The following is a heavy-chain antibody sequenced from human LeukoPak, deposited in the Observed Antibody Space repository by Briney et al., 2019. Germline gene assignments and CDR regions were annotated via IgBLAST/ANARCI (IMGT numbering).Heavy chain of an antibody. D-gene: IGHD3-3*01. CDR3: AKDPHDSYYYCYYGMDV. J-gene: IGHJ6*02. V-gene: IGHV3-23*01. CDR1: GFTFSSYA. Sequence: QSGGSLRLSCAASGFTFSSYAMSWVRQAPGKGLEWVSAISGSGGSTYYADSVKGRFTISRDNSKNTLYLQMNSLRAEDTAVYYCAKDPHDSYYYCYYGMDVWGQGTTVTVSS. CDR2: ISGSGGST.